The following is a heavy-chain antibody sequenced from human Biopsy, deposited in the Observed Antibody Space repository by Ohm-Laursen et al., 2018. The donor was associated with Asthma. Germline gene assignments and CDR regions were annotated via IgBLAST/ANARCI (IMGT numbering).Heavy chain of an antibody. CDR1: GYPFIGYH. V-gene: IGHV1-2*06. Sequence: GPSVTPSCKVSGYPFIGYHIHWMRQAPGQGLEWKGRINPNSGATNYAQKFQGRVTMTRDTSISTAYMEVSRLRSDDTAVNYCARGQKSAGDRWFAPWGQETLVTVSS. J-gene: IGHJ5*02. D-gene: IGHD6-13*01. CDR3: ARGQKSAGDRWFAP. CDR2: INPNSGAT.